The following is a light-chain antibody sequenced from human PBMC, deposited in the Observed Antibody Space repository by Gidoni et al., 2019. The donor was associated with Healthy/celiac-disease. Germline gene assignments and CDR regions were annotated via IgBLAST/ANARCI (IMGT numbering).Light chain of an antibody. V-gene: IGKV4-1*01. CDR2: WAS. CDR3: QQYYSTPLT. CDR1: QSVLYSSNNKKY. J-gene: IGKJ4*01. Sequence: DIVMTQSPDSLAVSLGERATINCKSSQSVLYSSNNKKYLAWYQQKPGQPPKLLIYWASTRESGVPDRFSGSGSGTDFTLTISSRQAEDVAVYYCQQYYSTPLTFGGGTKVEIK.